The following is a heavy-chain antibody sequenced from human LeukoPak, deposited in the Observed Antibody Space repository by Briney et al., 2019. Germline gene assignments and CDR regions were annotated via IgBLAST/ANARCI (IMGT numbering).Heavy chain of an antibody. V-gene: IGHV3-9*01. Sequence: GGSLRLSCAASGFTFRTYAMHWVRQAPGKGLEWVSGISWNSGSIGYADSVKGRFTISRDNAKNTLYLQMNSLRAEDTAVYYCASEIIFGSFDYWGQGTLVTVSS. CDR3: ASEIIFGSFDY. CDR2: ISWNSGSI. D-gene: IGHD3-3*01. CDR1: GFTFRTYA. J-gene: IGHJ4*02.